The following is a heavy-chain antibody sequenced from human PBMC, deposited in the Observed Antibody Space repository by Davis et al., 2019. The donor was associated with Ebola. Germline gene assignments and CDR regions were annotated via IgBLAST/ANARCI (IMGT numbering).Heavy chain of an antibody. J-gene: IGHJ6*02. CDR2: ISYDGSNK. CDR3: ARVDGDYYYGMDV. D-gene: IGHD4-17*01. V-gene: IGHV3-30-3*01. Sequence: GESLKISCAASGFTFSSYAMHWVRQAPGKGLEWVAVISYDGSNKYYADSVKGRFTISRDNSKNTLYLQMNSLRAEDTAVYYCARVDGDYYYGMDVWGQGTTVTVSS. CDR1: GFTFSSYA.